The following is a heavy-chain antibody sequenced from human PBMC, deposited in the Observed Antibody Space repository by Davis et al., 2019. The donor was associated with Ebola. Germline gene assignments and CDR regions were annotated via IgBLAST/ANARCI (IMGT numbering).Heavy chain of an antibody. D-gene: IGHD3-3*01. Sequence: GESLKISCAASGFTFSSYSMNWVRQAPGKRLEWVSSISSSSSYIYYADSVKGRFTISRDNAKNSLYLQMNSLRAEDTAVYYCARDLIFGAYYYGMDVWGKGTTVTVSS. CDR3: ARDLIFGAYYYGMDV. V-gene: IGHV3-21*01. CDR1: GFTFSSYS. J-gene: IGHJ6*04. CDR2: ISSSSSYI.